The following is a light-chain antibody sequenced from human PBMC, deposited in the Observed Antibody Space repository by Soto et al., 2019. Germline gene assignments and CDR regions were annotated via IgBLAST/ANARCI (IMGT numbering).Light chain of an antibody. CDR1: RSDVGSYNF. Sequence: QSALAQPASVSGSPGQSITISCTGTRSDVGSYNFVSWYRQHPGAAPHLIIYEVTQRASGISYRFSGSKSGNTASLTISDLQTADETDYYCCSYAGNNSLIFGGGTKLTVL. V-gene: IGLV2-23*02. J-gene: IGLJ2*01. CDR2: EVT. CDR3: CSYAGNNSLI.